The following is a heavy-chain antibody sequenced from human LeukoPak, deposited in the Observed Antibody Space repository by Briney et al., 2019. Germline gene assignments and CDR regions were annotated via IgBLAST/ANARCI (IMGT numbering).Heavy chain of an antibody. Sequence: GGSLRLSCAASGFTFSSYGMHWVRQAPGKGLEWVAFIRYDGSNKYYADSVKGRFTISRDNSKNTLYLQMNSLRAEDTAVYYCAKNEETGIQLWLLGYFDYWGQGTLVTVSS. J-gene: IGHJ4*02. V-gene: IGHV3-30*02. CDR3: AKNEETGIQLWLLGYFDY. CDR1: GFTFSSYG. D-gene: IGHD5-18*01. CDR2: IRYDGSNK.